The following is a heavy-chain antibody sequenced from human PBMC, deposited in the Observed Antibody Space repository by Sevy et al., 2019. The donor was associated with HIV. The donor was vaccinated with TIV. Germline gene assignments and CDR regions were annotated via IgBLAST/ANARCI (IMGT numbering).Heavy chain of an antibody. D-gene: IGHD6-13*01. CDR3: ARDAGYSTDSHPSDY. J-gene: IGHJ4*02. Sequence: GGSLRLSCAASEFMFSTYAMHWVRQAPGKGLEWVAVISYEGSRHYYGESVKGRFTISRDNSKNTLFLQMNSLRLEDTAFYYCARDAGYSTDSHPSDYWGQGTLVTVSS. V-gene: IGHV3-30-3*01. CDR1: EFMFSTYA. CDR2: ISYEGSRH.